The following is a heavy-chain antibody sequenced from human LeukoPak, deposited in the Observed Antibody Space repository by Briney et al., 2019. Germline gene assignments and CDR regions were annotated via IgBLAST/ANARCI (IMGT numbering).Heavy chain of an antibody. V-gene: IGHV3-23*01. CDR2: ISGSGGST. D-gene: IGHD2-8*02. J-gene: IGHJ3*02. Sequence: GGSLRLSCAASGFTFSSSAMSWVRQAQGKGLEWVSTISGSGGSTYYADAVKGRFHISRDNSKNTLYLQMNSLRAEDTAVYYCAKDPPTAGRYDAFDIWGQGTMVTVSS. CDR3: AKDPPTAGRYDAFDI. CDR1: GFTFSSSA.